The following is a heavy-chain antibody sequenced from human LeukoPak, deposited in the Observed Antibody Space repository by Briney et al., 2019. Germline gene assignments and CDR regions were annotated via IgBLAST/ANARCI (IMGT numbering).Heavy chain of an antibody. J-gene: IGHJ4*02. CDR1: GGSISSYY. Sequence: SETLSLTCTVSGGSISSYYWSWIRQPPGKGLEWIGYFYTSGSTNYNPSLKSRVTISVDTSKNQFSLKLSSVTAADTAVYYCARHGGYSYGGYFDYWGQGTLVTVSS. V-gene: IGHV4-4*09. CDR2: FYTSGST. D-gene: IGHD5-18*01. CDR3: ARHGGYSYGGYFDY.